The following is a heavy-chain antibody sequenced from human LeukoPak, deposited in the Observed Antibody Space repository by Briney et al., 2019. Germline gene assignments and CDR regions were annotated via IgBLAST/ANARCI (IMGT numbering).Heavy chain of an antibody. V-gene: IGHV3-33*08. D-gene: IGHD3-3*01. CDR1: GFTFSSYA. J-gene: IGHJ4*02. CDR2: IWYDGSNK. Sequence: PGRSLRLSCAASGFTFSSYAMHWVRQAPGKGLEWVAVIWYDGSNKYYADSVKGRFTISRDNSKNTLYLQMNSLRAEDTAVYYCARDDSSIFGVVTYYFDYWGQGTLVTVSS. CDR3: ARDDSSIFGVVTYYFDY.